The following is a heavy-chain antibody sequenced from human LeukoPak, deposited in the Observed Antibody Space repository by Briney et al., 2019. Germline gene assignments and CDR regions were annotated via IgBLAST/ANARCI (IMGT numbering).Heavy chain of an antibody. CDR3: ARDSGTTGEVKFDP. CDR2: IHSGTT. D-gene: IGHD3-10*01. V-gene: IGHV4-4*07. J-gene: IGHJ5*02. Sequence: PSETLSLTCSVSGGSITSYYLSWIRQPAGKGLEWIGRIHSGTTTYNPSLKSRVTMSLDTSKSQVSLTLSSVTAADTALYYCARDSGTTGEVKFDPWGQGILVTVSS. CDR1: GGSITSYY.